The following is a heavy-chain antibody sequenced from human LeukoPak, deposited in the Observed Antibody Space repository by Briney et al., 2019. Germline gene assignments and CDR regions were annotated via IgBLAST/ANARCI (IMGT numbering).Heavy chain of an antibody. V-gene: IGHV3-30*02. CDR1: GLTFSNYG. J-gene: IGHJ4*02. CDR2: IRYDGNNK. Sequence: GGSLRLSCGASGLTFSNYGMLWVRQAPGKGLDWVAFIRYDGNNKLYADSVKGRFTISRDNSKNTLYLHINSLRAEDTAVYYCVKDNPLDYWGQGTLVIVSS. D-gene: IGHD1-14*01. CDR3: VKDNPLDY.